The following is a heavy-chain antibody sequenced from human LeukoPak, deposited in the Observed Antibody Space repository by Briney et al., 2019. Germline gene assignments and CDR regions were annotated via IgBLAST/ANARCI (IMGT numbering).Heavy chain of an antibody. V-gene: IGHV4-39*07. CDR2: IYYSGST. CDR1: GGSISSSSYY. Sequence: SETLSLTCTVSGGSISSSSYYWGWIRQPPGKGLEWIGSIYYSGSTYYNPSLKSRVTISVDRSKNQFSLKLSSLTAADTATYYCAREETARTNAYDIWGQGTLVTVSS. D-gene: IGHD5-24*01. J-gene: IGHJ3*02. CDR3: AREETARTNAYDI.